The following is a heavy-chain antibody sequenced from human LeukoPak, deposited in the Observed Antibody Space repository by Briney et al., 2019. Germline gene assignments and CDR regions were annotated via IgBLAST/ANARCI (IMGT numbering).Heavy chain of an antibody. Sequence: PSETLSLTCAVSGGSISSNSYYWGWIRQPPGKGLEWIGSIYYSGSTYYNPSLKSRVTISVDTSKNQFSLKLSSVTAADTAVYYCASQYYDILTGYYSWGQGTLVTVSS. CDR1: GGSISSNSYY. CDR3: ASQYYDILTGYYS. V-gene: IGHV4-39*01. CDR2: IYYSGST. D-gene: IGHD3-9*01. J-gene: IGHJ4*02.